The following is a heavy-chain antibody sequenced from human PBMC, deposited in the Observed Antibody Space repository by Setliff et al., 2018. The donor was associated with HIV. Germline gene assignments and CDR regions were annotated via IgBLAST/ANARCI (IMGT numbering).Heavy chain of an antibody. CDR2: IYYSGST. Sequence: PSETLSLTCTVSGGSISSYYWSWIRQPPGKGLEWIGYIYYSGSTNYNPSLKSRVTISVDTSKNQFSLKLSPVTAADTAVYYCARVVPLRDSSGSIDYWGQGTLVTVSS. D-gene: IGHD6-19*01. CDR1: GGSISSYY. J-gene: IGHJ4*02. V-gene: IGHV4-59*01. CDR3: ARVVPLRDSSGSIDY.